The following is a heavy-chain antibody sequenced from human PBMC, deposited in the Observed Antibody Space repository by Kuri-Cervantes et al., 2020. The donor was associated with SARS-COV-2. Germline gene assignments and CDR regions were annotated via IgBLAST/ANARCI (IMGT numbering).Heavy chain of an antibody. CDR3: ARDVAATNDY. D-gene: IGHD5-12*01. CDR1: GFTFSSYW. J-gene: IGHJ4*02. V-gene: IGHV3-21*01. CDR2: ISSSSSYI. Sequence: GESLKISCAASGFTFSSYWMSWVRQAPGKGLEWVSSISSSSSYIYYADSVKGRFTISRDNAKNSLYLQMNSLRAEDTAVYYCARDVAATNDYWGQGTLVTVSS.